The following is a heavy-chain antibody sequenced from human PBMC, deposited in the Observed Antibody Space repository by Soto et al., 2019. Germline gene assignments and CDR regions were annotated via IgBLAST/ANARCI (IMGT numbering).Heavy chain of an antibody. CDR2: ISGSGGRT. V-gene: IGHV3-23*01. J-gene: IGHJ6*02. D-gene: IGHD6-13*01. Sequence: PGGSLRLSCAASGFTFSSYAMSWVRQAPGKGLEWVSAISGSGGRTYYADPVKGRFTLSRDNSKNMIFVQITSLRAEDTAVYYCAKSVAAAGYYYYYGMDVWGQGTTVTVSS. CDR3: AKSVAAAGYYYYYGMDV. CDR1: GFTFSSYA.